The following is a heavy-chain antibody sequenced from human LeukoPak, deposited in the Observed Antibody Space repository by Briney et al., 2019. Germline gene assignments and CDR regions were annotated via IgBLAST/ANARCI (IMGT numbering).Heavy chain of an antibody. CDR1: GFTFNNYG. D-gene: IGHD3-16*01. V-gene: IGHV3-30*02. Sequence: PGGSLRLSCAASGFTFNNYGMHWVRQAPGKGLEWVAFIRDDGGDKFYADSVKDRFTISRDSSKNTLYLQMNSLRAEDTATYYCVREDLGIEYWGQGTLVTVSS. CDR2: IRDDGGDK. J-gene: IGHJ4*02. CDR3: VREDLGIEY.